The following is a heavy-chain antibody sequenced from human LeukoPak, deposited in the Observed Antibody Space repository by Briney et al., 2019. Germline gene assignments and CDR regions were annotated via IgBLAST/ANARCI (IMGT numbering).Heavy chain of an antibody. V-gene: IGHV1-69*02. D-gene: IGHD6-6*01. CDR2: IIPILGIA. CDR1: GGTFSSYT. Sequence: SVKVSRKASGGTFSSYTISWVRQAPGQGLEWMGRIIPILGIANYAQKFQGRVTITADKSTSTAYMELSSLRSEDTAVYCCARGTSGSSGDWFDPWGQGTLVTVSS. J-gene: IGHJ5*02. CDR3: ARGTSGSSGDWFDP.